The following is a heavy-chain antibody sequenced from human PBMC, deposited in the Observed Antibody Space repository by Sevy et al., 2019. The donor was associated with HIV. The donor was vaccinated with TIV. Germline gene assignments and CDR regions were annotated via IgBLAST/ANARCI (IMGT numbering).Heavy chain of an antibody. CDR3: ERDPTNYYGDYFFDY. Sequence: GGSLRLSCAASGFTFSSYSMNWVRQAPGKGLEWVSSISSSSSYIYYADSVKGRFTISRDNAKNSLYLQMNSLRAEDTAVYYCERDPTNYYGDYFFDYWGQGTLVTVSS. D-gene: IGHD4-17*01. J-gene: IGHJ4*02. CDR1: GFTFSSYS. V-gene: IGHV3-21*01. CDR2: ISSSSSYI.